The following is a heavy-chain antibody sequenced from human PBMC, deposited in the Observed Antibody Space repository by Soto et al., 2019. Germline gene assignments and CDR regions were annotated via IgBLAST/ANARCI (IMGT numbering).Heavy chain of an antibody. CDR1: GGSFSGYY. J-gene: IGHJ4*02. Sequence: PSETLSLTCAVYGGSFSGYYWSWIRQPPGKGLEWIGEINHSGSTNYNPSLKSRVTISVDTSKNQFSLKLSSVTAADTAVYYCARPRGRAAAFRFYYFDYWGQGTLVTVSS. V-gene: IGHV4-34*01. CDR2: INHSGST. CDR3: ARPRGRAAAFRFYYFDY. D-gene: IGHD6-13*01.